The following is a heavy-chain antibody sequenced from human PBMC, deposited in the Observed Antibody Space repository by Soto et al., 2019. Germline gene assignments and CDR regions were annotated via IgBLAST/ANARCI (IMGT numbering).Heavy chain of an antibody. CDR2: ISSSSSYI. V-gene: IGHV3-21*01. Sequence: LRLSCAASGFTFSSYSMNWVRQAPGKGLEWVSSISSSSSYIYYADSVKGRFTISRDNAKNSLYLQMNSLRAEDTAVYYCARVISTARGYGMDVWGQGTTVTVSS. CDR1: GFTFSSYS. J-gene: IGHJ6*02. CDR3: ARVISTARGYGMDV. D-gene: IGHD4-17*01.